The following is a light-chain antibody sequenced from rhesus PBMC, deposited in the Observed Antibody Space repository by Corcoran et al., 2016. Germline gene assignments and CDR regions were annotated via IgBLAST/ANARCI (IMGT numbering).Light chain of an antibody. CDR1: QSVRSS. V-gene: IGKV3-42*01. Sequence: EIVMTQSPATLSFSPGERAILSCRASQSVRSSLAWYQQKPGQAHQLLNYGAASRPTRIPYRFSGSGSGTEFTLTLSSLEPEDVGVYYCQQDYSWPLTFGGGTKV. CDR3: QQDYSWPLT. J-gene: IGKJ4*01. CDR2: GAA.